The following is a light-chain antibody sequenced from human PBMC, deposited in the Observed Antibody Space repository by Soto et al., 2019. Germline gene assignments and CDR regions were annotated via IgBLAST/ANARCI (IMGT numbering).Light chain of an antibody. Sequence: QSVLTQPPSASGTPGQRVTISWSGSSSNIGSNYVYWYQQLPGTAPKLLIYRNNQRPSGVPDRFSGSKSGTSASLAISGLRSEDEADYYCAAWDDSLSAGVFGGGTNVTVL. CDR1: SSNIGSNY. CDR3: AAWDDSLSAGV. V-gene: IGLV1-47*01. CDR2: RNN. J-gene: IGLJ2*01.